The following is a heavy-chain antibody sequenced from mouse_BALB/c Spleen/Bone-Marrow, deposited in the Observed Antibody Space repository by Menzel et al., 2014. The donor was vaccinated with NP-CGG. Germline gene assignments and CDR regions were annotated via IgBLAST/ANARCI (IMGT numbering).Heavy chain of an antibody. CDR3: AKQDYYAYLNY. CDR2: INPDSRTI. CDR1: GFDFSRYW. Sequence: EVQGEESGGGLVQPGGSLKLSCAASGFDFSRYWMSWVRQAPGKGLEWIGEINPDSRTINYSPSLKDKFIISRDNAKNTLYRSLNKVRSEDTALYYCAKQDYYAYLNYWGQGTTLTVPS. D-gene: IGHD1-1*01. V-gene: IGHV4-1*02. J-gene: IGHJ2*01.